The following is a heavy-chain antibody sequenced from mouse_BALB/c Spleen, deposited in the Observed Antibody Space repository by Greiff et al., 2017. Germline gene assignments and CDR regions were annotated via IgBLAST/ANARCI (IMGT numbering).Heavy chain of an antibody. CDR1: GFNIKDTY. V-gene: IGHV14-3*02. J-gene: IGHJ3*01. CDR2: IDPANGNT. CDR3: ARSYYGSSSAFAY. D-gene: IGHD1-1*01. Sequence: DVQLQESGAELVKPGASVKLSCTASGFNIKDTYMHWVKQRPEQGLEWIGRIDPANGNTKYDPKFQGKATITADTSSNTAYLQLSSLTSEDTAVYYCARSYYGSSSAFAYWGQGTLVTVSA.